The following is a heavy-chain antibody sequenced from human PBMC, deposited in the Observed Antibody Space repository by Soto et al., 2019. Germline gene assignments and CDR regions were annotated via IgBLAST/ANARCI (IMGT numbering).Heavy chain of an antibody. CDR1: GYTFTSYY. Sequence: QVQLVQSGAEVKKPGASVKVSCKASGYTFTSYYIHWVRQAPGQGLEWMGIINPSGGSTGYAQKFQGRVTITRDTSTRTVYMELSSLRSEDTAMYYCARDPDGYCSGGSCYPHYFDYWGQGTLVTVSS. V-gene: IGHV1-46*01. D-gene: IGHD2-15*01. J-gene: IGHJ4*02. CDR2: INPSGGST. CDR3: ARDPDGYCSGGSCYPHYFDY.